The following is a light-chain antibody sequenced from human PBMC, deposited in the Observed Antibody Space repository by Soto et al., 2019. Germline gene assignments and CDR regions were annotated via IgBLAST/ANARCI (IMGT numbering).Light chain of an antibody. CDR1: QSVRINY. Sequence: EIVLTQSPGTLSLSPGERATLSCRASQSVRINYLAWYQQKPGQAPRLLIYGASSRATGIPDRFSGTGSGTDFTLTISRLEPEEFAVYYCQQYGGSPYTFGQGTKLEIK. CDR3: QQYGGSPYT. V-gene: IGKV3-20*01. J-gene: IGKJ2*01. CDR2: GAS.